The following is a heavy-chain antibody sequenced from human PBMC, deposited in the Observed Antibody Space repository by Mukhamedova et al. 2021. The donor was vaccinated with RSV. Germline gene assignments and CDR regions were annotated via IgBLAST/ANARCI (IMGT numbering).Heavy chain of an antibody. V-gene: IGHV3-53*05. Sequence: VRQAPGKGLEWVSVIFSGGSTQYVDSVKGRFTISRDNSKNTLYLQINSLRAEDTAVYYCAREPYNYYDSRRSTYFDYWGQGTLVT. CDR2: IFSGGST. CDR3: AREPYNYYDSRRSTYFDY. J-gene: IGHJ4*02. D-gene: IGHD3-22*01.